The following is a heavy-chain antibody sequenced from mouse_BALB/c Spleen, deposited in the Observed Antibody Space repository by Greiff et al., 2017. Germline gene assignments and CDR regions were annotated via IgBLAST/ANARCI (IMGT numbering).Heavy chain of an antibody. V-gene: IGHV1-7*01. J-gene: IGHJ2*01. Sequence: VQLQQSGAELAKPGASVKMSCKASGYTFTSYWMHWVKQRPGQGLEWIGYINPSTGYTEYNQKFKDKATLTADKSSSTAYMQLSSLTSEDSAVYYCARVRPYYFDYWGQGTTLTVSS. CDR2: INPSTGYT. CDR3: ARVRPYYFDY. CDR1: GYTFTSYW.